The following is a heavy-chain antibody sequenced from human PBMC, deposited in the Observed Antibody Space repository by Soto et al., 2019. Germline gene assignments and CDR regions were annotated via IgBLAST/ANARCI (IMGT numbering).Heavy chain of an antibody. CDR2: ISDSGRT. CDR1: GGSMSCRC. V-gene: IGHV4-59*11. Sequence: SETRSLTWIVAGGSMSCRCWTWIRLSPGKGLHWLGFISDSGRTSSDASLAGQLAISLDSSKNEFSLRLTSVTAADTAMYYCARGRAIYAEWDYLDYWGQGALVTVSS. D-gene: IGHD2-2*01. CDR3: ARGRAIYAEWDYLDY. J-gene: IGHJ4*02.